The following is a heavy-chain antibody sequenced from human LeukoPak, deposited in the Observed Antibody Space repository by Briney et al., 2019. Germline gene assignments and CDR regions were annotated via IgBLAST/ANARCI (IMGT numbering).Heavy chain of an antibody. CDR2: ISGSGGST. V-gene: IGHV3-23*01. CDR1: GFPFSSYA. Sequence: GSLILSCAASGFPFSSYAMSWVRQAPGKGLEWVSAISGSGGSTYYADSVKGRFTISRDNYKNTLYLQMNSLRAEDTAVYYCAKDGVGIAAAFDHWGQETVVSVSS. J-gene: IGHJ4*02. CDR3: AKDGVGIAAAFDH. D-gene: IGHD6-13*01.